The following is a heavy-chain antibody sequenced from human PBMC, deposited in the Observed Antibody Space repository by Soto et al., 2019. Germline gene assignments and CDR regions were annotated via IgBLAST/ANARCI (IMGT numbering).Heavy chain of an antibody. J-gene: IGHJ6*02. V-gene: IGHV1-18*01. Sequence: ASVKVSCKASGYTFTSYGISWVRQAPGQGLEWMGWISAYNGNTNYAQKLQGRVTMTTDTSTSTAYMELRSLRSDDTAVYYCASTWAAAGTDYYYGVDVWGQGTTVTVSS. CDR2: ISAYNGNT. CDR1: GYTFTSYG. CDR3: ASTWAAAGTDYYYGVDV. D-gene: IGHD6-13*01.